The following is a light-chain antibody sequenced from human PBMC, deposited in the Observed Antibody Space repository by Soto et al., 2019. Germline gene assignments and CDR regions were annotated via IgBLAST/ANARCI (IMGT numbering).Light chain of an antibody. CDR1: QSVGGN. V-gene: IGKV3-15*01. Sequence: EIVMTQSQATLSVSPGERATLSCRASQSVGGNLAWYQQRPGRAPRLLIYDASTRATDIPARFSGSGSGTEFTLTISSLQSEDFALYYCQQYNNWPLYTFGQGTKLEIK. CDR2: DAS. J-gene: IGKJ2*01. CDR3: QQYNNWPLYT.